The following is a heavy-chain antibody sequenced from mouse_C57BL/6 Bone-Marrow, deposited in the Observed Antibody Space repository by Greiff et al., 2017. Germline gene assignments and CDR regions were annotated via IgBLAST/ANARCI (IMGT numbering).Heavy chain of an antibody. CDR3: ARPIYDGYSDAMDY. CDR2: INPNNGGT. J-gene: IGHJ4*01. D-gene: IGHD2-3*01. CDR1: GYTFTDYN. V-gene: IGHV1-18*01. Sequence: VQLQQSGPELVKPGASVKIPCKASGYTFTDYNMDWVKQSHGKSLEWIGDINPNNGGTIYNQKFKGKATLTVDKSSSTAYMELRSLTSEDTAVYYCARPIYDGYSDAMDYWGQGTSVTVSS.